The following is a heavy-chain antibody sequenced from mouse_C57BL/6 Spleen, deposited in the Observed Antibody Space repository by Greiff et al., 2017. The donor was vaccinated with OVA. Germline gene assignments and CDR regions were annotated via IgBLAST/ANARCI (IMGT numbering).Heavy chain of an antibody. Sequence: VMLVESGPGLVAPSQSLSITCTVSGFSLTSYGVNWVRQPPGKGLEWLVVIWSDGSTTYNSALKSRLSISKDNSKSQVFLKMNSLQTDDTAMYYCARHGSTSGYFDVWGTGTTVTVSS. V-gene: IGHV2-6-1*01. CDR1: GFSLTSYG. CDR3: ARHGSTSGYFDV. D-gene: IGHD5-1*01. J-gene: IGHJ1*03. CDR2: IWSDGST.